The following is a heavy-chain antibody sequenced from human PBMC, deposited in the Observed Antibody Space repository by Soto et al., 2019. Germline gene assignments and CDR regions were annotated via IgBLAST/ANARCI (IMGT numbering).Heavy chain of an antibody. CDR1: GLTFSSYS. CDR2: ISSSSSTI. CDR3: ARVPVIAVAGISEHYYYGMDV. Sequence: GGSLRLSCAASGLTFSSYSMNWVRQAPGKGLEWVSYISSSSSTIYYADSVKGRFTISRDNAKNSLYLQMNSLRDEDTAVYYCARVPVIAVAGISEHYYYGMDVWGQGTTVTVSS. J-gene: IGHJ6*02. D-gene: IGHD6-19*01. V-gene: IGHV3-48*02.